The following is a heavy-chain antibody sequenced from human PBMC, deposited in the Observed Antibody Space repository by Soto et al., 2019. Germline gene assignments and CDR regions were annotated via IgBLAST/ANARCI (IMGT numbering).Heavy chain of an antibody. CDR3: TTDLQAYCDGTTCYAGNYYYDDMDV. D-gene: IGHD2-2*01. CDR1: GLSFDRAW. CDR2: IKTKTDGGTT. V-gene: IGHV3-15*01. Sequence: EVQLVESGGGLVKPGGSLTLSCSASGLSFDRAWASWVRQAPGRGLEWVGLIKTKTDGGTTDYAAFVKGRFIISKDESEKTVYLHMNRLEIEDTAVYFCTTDLQAYCDGTTCYAGNYYYDDMDVWGQGTTVTVSS. J-gene: IGHJ6*02.